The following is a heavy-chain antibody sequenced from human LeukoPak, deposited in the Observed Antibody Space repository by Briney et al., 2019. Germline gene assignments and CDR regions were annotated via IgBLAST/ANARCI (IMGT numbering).Heavy chain of an antibody. CDR3: ARDLPIAAAGPNFDY. J-gene: IGHJ4*02. V-gene: IGHV4-39*07. Sequence: SETLSLTCTVSGGSISSSSSYLWGWIRQPPGKGLEWIGSIYYSGSTYYNPSLTSRVTISVDTSKNQFSLKLSSVTAADTAVYYCARDLPIAAAGPNFDYWGQGTLVTVSS. CDR2: IYYSGST. CDR1: GGSISSSSSYL. D-gene: IGHD6-13*01.